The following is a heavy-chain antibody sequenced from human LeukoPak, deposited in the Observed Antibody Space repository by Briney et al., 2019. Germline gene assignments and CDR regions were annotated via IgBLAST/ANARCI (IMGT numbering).Heavy chain of an antibody. D-gene: IGHD5-18*01. Sequence: ASVKVSCKASGYTFTGYYMHWVRQAPGQGLEWMGWISAYNGNTNYAQKLQGRVTMTTDTSTSTAYMELRSLRSDDTAVYYCARDAADTVRGGDYWGQGTLVTVSS. V-gene: IGHV1-18*04. CDR2: ISAYNGNT. CDR3: ARDAADTVRGGDY. J-gene: IGHJ4*02. CDR1: GYTFTGYY.